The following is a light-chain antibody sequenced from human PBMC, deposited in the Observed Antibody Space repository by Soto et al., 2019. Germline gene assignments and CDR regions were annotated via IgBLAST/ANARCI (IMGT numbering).Light chain of an antibody. CDR1: QSVSSRY. V-gene: IGKV3-20*01. CDR3: QQYGGSPPIT. CDR2: GAS. Sequence: EIVLTQSPGTLSLSPGERATLSCRASQSVSSRYLTWYQQKPGQAPGLLIYGASSRATGIPDRFSGSGSGTDFTLTISRLEPEDFAVYSCQQYGGSPPITFGQGTRLEIK. J-gene: IGKJ5*01.